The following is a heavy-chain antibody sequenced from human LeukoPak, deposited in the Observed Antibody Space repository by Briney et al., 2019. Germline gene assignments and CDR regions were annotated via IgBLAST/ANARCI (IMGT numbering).Heavy chain of an antibody. V-gene: IGHV1-2*02. CDR1: GYTFTGYY. CDR3: ARVRVAPARQFDP. Sequence: ASVKVSCEASGYTFTGYYMHWVRQAPGQGLEWMGWINPNSGGTNYAQKFQGRVTMTRDTSISTAYMELSRLRSDDTAVYYCARVRVAPARQFDPWGQGTLVTVSS. CDR2: INPNSGGT. J-gene: IGHJ5*02. D-gene: IGHD6-6*01.